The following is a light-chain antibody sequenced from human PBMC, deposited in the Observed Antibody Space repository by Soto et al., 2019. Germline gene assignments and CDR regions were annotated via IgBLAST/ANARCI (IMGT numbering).Light chain of an antibody. V-gene: IGLV1-40*01. CDR1: TANIGAGYD. Sequence: QSVVTQPPTVSGAPGQRVTISCTGSTANIGAGYDVHWYQQLPGTAPKLLIYGNNNRPSGVPDRFSGSKSGTSASLAITGLQAEDEADYYCQSYDSSLSGVVFGGGTKLPVL. CDR2: GNN. J-gene: IGLJ2*01. CDR3: QSYDSSLSGVV.